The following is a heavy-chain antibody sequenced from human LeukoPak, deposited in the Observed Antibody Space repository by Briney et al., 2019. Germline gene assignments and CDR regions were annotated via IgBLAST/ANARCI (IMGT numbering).Heavy chain of an antibody. Sequence: GASVKVSCKASGYTFTGYYMHWVRQAPGQGLEWMGWISTYNANTNYAQKLQGRVTMTTDMSTSTAYMELRSLRSDDTAVYYCARVRRDAFDIWGQGTMVTVSS. CDR1: GYTFTGYY. CDR2: ISTYNANT. V-gene: IGHV1-18*04. J-gene: IGHJ3*02. CDR3: ARVRRDAFDI.